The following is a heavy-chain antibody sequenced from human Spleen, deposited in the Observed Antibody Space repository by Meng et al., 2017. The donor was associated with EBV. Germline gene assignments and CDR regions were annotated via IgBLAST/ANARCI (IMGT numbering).Heavy chain of an antibody. V-gene: IGHV4-34*01. D-gene: IGHD2-2*01. Sequence: QAQLPQWGAGLLKPLETLSLTCAVYGGSFTDYYWSWIRQSPGKGLEWIGEINHRGSTNYKPSLKSRVTISVDTSKNQFSLNLTSVTAADTAVYYCARGMVAAASLDWWGQGTLVTVSS. J-gene: IGHJ4*02. CDR1: GGSFTDYY. CDR3: ARGMVAAASLDW. CDR2: INHRGST.